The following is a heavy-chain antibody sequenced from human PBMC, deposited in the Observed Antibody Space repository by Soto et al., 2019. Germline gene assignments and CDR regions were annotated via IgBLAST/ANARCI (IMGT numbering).Heavy chain of an antibody. CDR2: ISWNSGSI. CDR1: GFTFDDYA. CDR3: AKGQTDDYGDSRGWFDP. Sequence: EVQLVESGGGLVQPGRSLRLSCAASGFTFDDYAMHWVRQAPGKGLEWVSGISWNSGSIGYADSVKGRFTISRDNAKNSLYLQMNSLRAEDTALYYCAKGQTDDYGDSRGWFDPWGQGTLVTVSS. D-gene: IGHD4-17*01. J-gene: IGHJ5*02. V-gene: IGHV3-9*01.